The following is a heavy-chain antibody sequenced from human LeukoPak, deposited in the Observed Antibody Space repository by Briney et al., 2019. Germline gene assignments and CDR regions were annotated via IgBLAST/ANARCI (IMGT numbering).Heavy chain of an antibody. Sequence: PGGSLRLSCAASGFTFSSYSMNWVRQAPGKGLEWVSSISSSSYIYYADSVKGRFTISRDNAKNSLYLQMNSLRAEDTAVYYCARGTSQDYDILTGYHDVWGQGTLVTVSS. CDR1: GFTFSSYS. CDR3: ARGTSQDYDILTGYHDV. D-gene: IGHD3-9*01. J-gene: IGHJ4*02. V-gene: IGHV3-21*01. CDR2: ISSSSYI.